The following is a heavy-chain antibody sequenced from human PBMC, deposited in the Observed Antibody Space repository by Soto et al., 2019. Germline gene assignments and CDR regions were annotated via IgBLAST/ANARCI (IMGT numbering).Heavy chain of an antibody. CDR2: IYYSGST. Sequence: QHKGKGLEWIGYIYYSGSTYYNPSLKSRVTISVDTSKNQFSLKLSSVTAADTALYYCAKLVSPCGQGSLV. CDR3: AKLVSP. J-gene: IGHJ5*01. V-gene: IGHV4-31*02. D-gene: IGHD2-21*01.